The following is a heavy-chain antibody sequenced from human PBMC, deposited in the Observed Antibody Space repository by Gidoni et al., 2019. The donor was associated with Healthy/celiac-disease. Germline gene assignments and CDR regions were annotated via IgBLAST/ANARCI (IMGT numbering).Heavy chain of an antibody. CDR2: IGTAGDT. Sequence: EVQLVESGGGLVQPGGSLRLSCAASGFTFSSYDMHWVRQATGKGLEWVSAIGTAGDTYYPGSVKGRFTISRENAKNSLYLQMNSLRAGDTAVYYCARRRIAAAGSDAFDIWGQGTMVTVSS. J-gene: IGHJ3*02. CDR3: ARRRIAAAGSDAFDI. D-gene: IGHD6-13*01. CDR1: GFTFSSYD. V-gene: IGHV3-13*04.